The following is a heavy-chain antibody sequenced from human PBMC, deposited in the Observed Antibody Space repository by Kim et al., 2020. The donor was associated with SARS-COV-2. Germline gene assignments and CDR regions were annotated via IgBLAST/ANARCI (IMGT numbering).Heavy chain of an antibody. CDR2: ICHSENT. Sequence: SETLSLTCTVYGGSISSYCWSWIRQPAGKGLEWIGRICHSENTNYNPSLKSRVTMSADTSKNQFSLKLNSVTAADTAVYYCARGLGDGYKWNYWGQGTLVTVST. J-gene: IGHJ4*02. CDR1: GGSISSYC. CDR3: ARGLGDGYKWNY. D-gene: IGHD1-1*01. V-gene: IGHV4-4*07.